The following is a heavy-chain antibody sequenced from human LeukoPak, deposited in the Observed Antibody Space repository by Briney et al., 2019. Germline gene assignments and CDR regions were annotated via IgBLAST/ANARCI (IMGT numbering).Heavy chain of an antibody. CDR2: IIPIFGTA. CDR3: ARGAYYYDSSGRMYYYYMDV. D-gene: IGHD3-22*01. V-gene: IGHV1-69*13. Sequence: SVKVSCKVSGYTLTELSMHWVRQAPGKGLDWMGGIIPIFGTANYAQKFQGRVTITADESTSTAYMELSSLRSEDTAVYYCARGAYYYDSSGRMYYYYMDVWGKGTTVTISS. CDR1: GYTLTELS. J-gene: IGHJ6*03.